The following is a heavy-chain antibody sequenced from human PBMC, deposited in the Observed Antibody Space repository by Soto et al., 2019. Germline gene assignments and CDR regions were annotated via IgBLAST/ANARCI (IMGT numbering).Heavy chain of an antibody. Sequence: SVKVSCKASGGTFSSYAISWVRQAPGQGLEWMGGIIPIFGTANYAQKFQGRVTITADESTSTAYMELSSLRSEGTAVYYCAREGRVLLMATEGGMDVWGQGTTVTVSS. CDR3: AREGRVLLMATEGGMDV. V-gene: IGHV1-69*13. CDR1: GGTFSSYA. CDR2: IIPIFGTA. J-gene: IGHJ6*02. D-gene: IGHD2-8*01.